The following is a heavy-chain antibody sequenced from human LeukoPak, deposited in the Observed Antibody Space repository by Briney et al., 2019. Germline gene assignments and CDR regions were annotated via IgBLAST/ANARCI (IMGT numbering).Heavy chain of an antibody. Sequence: GGSLRLSCVAAGFSFRRYSMNWVRQAPGKGLERVAHISYSSSFIFYADSVRGRFIITRDNAENSLYLQMNSLRAEDTGVYYCARDQGTYTDYDVDYWGQGTLVTVSS. CDR1: GFSFRRYS. V-gene: IGHV3-21*01. CDR3: ARDQGTYTDYDVDY. CDR2: ISYSSSFI. D-gene: IGHD4-17*01. J-gene: IGHJ4*02.